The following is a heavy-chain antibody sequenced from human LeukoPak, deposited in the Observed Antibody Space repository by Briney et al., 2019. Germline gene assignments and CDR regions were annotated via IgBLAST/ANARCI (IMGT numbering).Heavy chain of an antibody. CDR1: GYTFTSYD. Sequence: ASVKVSCKASGYTFTSYDINWVRQATGQGLEWMGWMNPNSGNTGYAQKFQGRVTITRNTSISTAYMELSSLRSEDTAVYYCATHSYYYGLGSYPHYLDYWGQGTLVTVSA. CDR3: ATHSYYYGLGSYPHYLDY. V-gene: IGHV1-8*03. CDR2: MNPNSGNT. J-gene: IGHJ4*02. D-gene: IGHD3-10*01.